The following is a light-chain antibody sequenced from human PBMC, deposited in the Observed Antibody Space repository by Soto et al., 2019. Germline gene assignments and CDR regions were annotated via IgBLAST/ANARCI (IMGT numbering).Light chain of an antibody. Sequence: QLVLTQSPSASASLGASVKLTCTLSSGHSSYAIAWHQQQPEQGPRYLMKLNSDGSHSKGDGIPDRFSGSSSGAERYLTISSLQSDDEADYYCQTWGTGIRVFGGGTKLTVL. CDR3: QTWGTGIRV. CDR2: LNSDGSH. J-gene: IGLJ2*01. CDR1: SGHSSYA. V-gene: IGLV4-69*01.